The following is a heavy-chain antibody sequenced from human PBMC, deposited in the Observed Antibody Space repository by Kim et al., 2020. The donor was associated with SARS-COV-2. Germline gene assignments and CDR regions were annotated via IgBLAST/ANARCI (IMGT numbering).Heavy chain of an antibody. V-gene: IGHV4-59*09. Sequence: RVTISVDTSKNQFSLKLSSVTAADTAVYYCARGYYGSGSYYDYYYYGMDVWGQGTTVTVSS. D-gene: IGHD3-10*01. J-gene: IGHJ6*02. CDR3: ARGYYGSGSYYDYYYYGMDV.